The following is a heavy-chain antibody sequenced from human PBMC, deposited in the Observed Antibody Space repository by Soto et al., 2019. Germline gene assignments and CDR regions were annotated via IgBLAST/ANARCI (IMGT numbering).Heavy chain of an antibody. CDR3: AGFGYYYGMDV. CDR1: GGSISSYY. D-gene: IGHD3-3*01. V-gene: IGHV4-59*01. Sequence: QVQLQESGPGLVKPSETLSLTCTVSGGSISSYYWSWIRQPPGKGLEWIGYIYYSGSTNYNPSLKSRVTISVDTSKNQFSLKLSSATAADTAVYYCAGFGYYYGMDVWGQGTTVTVSS. J-gene: IGHJ6*02. CDR2: IYYSGST.